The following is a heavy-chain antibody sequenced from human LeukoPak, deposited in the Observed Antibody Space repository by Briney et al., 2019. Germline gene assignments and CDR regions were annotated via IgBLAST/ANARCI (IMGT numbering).Heavy chain of an antibody. Sequence: GGSLRLSCAASGFTFSSYAMHWVRQAPGKGLEWVAVISYDGSNKYYADSVKGRFTISRDNSKNTLNLQMNSLRAEDTAVYYCARPRDIVVVPAAMKRSPFDYWGQGTLVTVSS. D-gene: IGHD2-2*01. J-gene: IGHJ4*02. V-gene: IGHV3-30-3*01. CDR1: GFTFSSYA. CDR3: ARPRDIVVVPAAMKRSPFDY. CDR2: ISYDGSNK.